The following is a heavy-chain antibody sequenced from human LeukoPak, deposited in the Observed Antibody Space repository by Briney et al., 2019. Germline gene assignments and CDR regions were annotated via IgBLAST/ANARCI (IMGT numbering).Heavy chain of an antibody. CDR3: ARLRGQPD. J-gene: IGHJ4*02. D-gene: IGHD2-2*01. CDR2: INPNSGGT. Sequence: ASVTVSCKASGYTFTGYTVHWERQAPGQGLEWMGWINPNSGGTNYAQKFQGRVTMTRDTSISTAYMELSRLKSDDTAVYYCARLRGQPDWGQGTLVTVSS. CDR1: GYTFTGYT. V-gene: IGHV1-2*02.